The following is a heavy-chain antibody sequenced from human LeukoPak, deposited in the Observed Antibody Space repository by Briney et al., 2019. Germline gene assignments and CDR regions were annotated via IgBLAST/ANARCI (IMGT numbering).Heavy chain of an antibody. D-gene: IGHD3-10*01. CDR1: GFTFSSYG. J-gene: IGHJ4*02. V-gene: IGHV3-33*06. CDR2: IWYDGSNK. CDR3: AKEVPMVRGVIVSPHFDY. Sequence: GGSLRLSCAASGFTFSSYGMHWVRQAPGKGLEWVAVIWYDGSNKYYADSVKGRFTISRDNSKNTLYLQMNSLRAEDTAVYYCAKEVPMVRGVIVSPHFDYWGQGTLVTVSS.